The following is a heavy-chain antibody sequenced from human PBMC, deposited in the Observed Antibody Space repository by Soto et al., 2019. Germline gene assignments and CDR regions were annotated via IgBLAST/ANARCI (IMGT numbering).Heavy chain of an antibody. D-gene: IGHD4-17*01. V-gene: IGHV4-34*01. CDR1: GGSFSGYY. CDR2: INHSGST. CDR3: ARGLDYGAFN. Sequence: QVQLQQWGAGLLKPSETLSLTCAVYGGSFSGYYWSWIRQPPGKGLEWIGEINHSGSTNYNPSLKSRVTISVDTSKNQFSLKLSSVTAADTAVYYCARGLDYGAFNWGQGTLVTVSS. J-gene: IGHJ1*01.